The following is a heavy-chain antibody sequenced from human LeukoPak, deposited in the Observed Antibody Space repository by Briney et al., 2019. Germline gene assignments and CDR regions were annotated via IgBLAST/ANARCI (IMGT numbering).Heavy chain of an antibody. CDR2: TSSNGGST. CDR1: GFTFSTLP. D-gene: IGHD6-19*01. Sequence: GGSLRLSCSASGFTFSTLPMHWVRQAPGKGLEYVSGTSSNGGSTDYADSVRGRFTISRDNSKNTLYLQMSSLRPEDTAVYYCVNQISGWVYWGQGTLVTVSS. J-gene: IGHJ4*02. V-gene: IGHV3-64D*06. CDR3: VNQISGWVY.